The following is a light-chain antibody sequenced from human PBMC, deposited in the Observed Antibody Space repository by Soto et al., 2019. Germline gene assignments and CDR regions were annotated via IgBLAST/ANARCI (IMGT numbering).Light chain of an antibody. CDR2: EVT. Sequence: QSVLTQPPSASGSPGQSVTISCTGTSSDVGGYDYVSWYQHHPGKAPKAVIYEVTKRPSGVPDRFSGSKSGNTASLTVSGLQAEDEADYYCSSQAGSDSVVFGGGTKLTVL. CDR3: SSQAGSDSVV. V-gene: IGLV2-8*01. J-gene: IGLJ2*01. CDR1: SSDVGGYDY.